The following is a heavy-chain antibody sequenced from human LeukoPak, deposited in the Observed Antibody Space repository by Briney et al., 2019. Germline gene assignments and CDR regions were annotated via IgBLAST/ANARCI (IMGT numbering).Heavy chain of an antibody. V-gene: IGHV4-39*07. J-gene: IGHJ3*02. CDR3: ARDSNWSRAFDI. D-gene: IGHD3-3*01. CDR1: GGSISSSSYY. CDR2: IYYSRST. Sequence: NPSETLSLTCTVSGGSISSSSYYWGWIRQPPGKGLEWIGSIYYSRSTNYNPSLKSRVTISVDTSKNQFSLKLSSVTAADTAVYYCARDSNWSRAFDIWGQGTMVTVSS.